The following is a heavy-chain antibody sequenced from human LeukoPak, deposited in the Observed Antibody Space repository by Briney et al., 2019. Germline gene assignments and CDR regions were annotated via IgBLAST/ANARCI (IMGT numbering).Heavy chain of an antibody. CDR1: GFTFSSYY. J-gene: IGHJ6*04. CDR3: ARGLYCSGINCYNGMDV. Sequence: GGSLRLSCAASGFTFSSYYVHWVRQAPGKGLEGVSRSNGGGSSTRYADSVKGRFTLSREHAKNTVYLQMNSLRVEDTAVYSCARGLYCSGINCYNGMDVWGKGPTVTVSS. CDR2: SNGGGSST. D-gene: IGHD2-15*01. V-gene: IGHV3-74*01.